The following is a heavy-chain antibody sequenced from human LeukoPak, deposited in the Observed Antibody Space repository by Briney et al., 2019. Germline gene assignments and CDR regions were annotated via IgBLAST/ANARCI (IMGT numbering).Heavy chain of an antibody. J-gene: IGHJ4*02. Sequence: ASVKVSCKASGYTFTGYYMHWVRQAPGQGLEWMGWINPNSGGTNYAQKFQGRVTMTRDTSISTAYIELSRLRSDDTAVYYCARDSGYDILTGCPDYWGQGTLVTVSS. V-gene: IGHV1-2*02. CDR1: GYTFTGYY. CDR2: INPNSGGT. D-gene: IGHD3-9*01. CDR3: ARDSGYDILTGCPDY.